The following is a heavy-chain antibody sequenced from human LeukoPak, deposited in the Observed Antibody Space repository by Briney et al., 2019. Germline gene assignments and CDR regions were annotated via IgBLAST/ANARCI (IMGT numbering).Heavy chain of an antibody. CDR2: VYDSGKT. V-gene: IGHV4-59*01. CDR1: GASISSYY. Sequence: SETLSLICTVSGASISSYYWSWIRQPPGKGLEWIGYVYDSGKTNYNPSLKSRVTISMDTSKNQFSLNLRSVTAADTAVYYCARARGGFHYFDSWGQGTLVTVSS. D-gene: IGHD5-12*01. J-gene: IGHJ4*02. CDR3: ARARGGFHYFDS.